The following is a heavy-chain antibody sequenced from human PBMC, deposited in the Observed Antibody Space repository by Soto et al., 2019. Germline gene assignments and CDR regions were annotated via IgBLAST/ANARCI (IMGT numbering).Heavy chain of an antibody. CDR1: GFTFSIYA. Sequence: QVQLVESGGGVVQPGRSLRVSCAASGFTFSIYAMHWVSQAPGTGLEWVAVISYDGTKTYNADSVKGRFTISRDNPKNTVYPQMNSLRDEDTVVYYCATDRGPPRQWLIDPFDYWGQGTLVTVSP. V-gene: IGHV3-30*03. CDR2: ISYDGTKT. D-gene: IGHD6-19*01. CDR3: ATDRGPPRQWLIDPFDY. J-gene: IGHJ4*02.